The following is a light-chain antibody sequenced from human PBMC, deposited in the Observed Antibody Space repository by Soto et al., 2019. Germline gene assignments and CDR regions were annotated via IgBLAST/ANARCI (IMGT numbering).Light chain of an antibody. CDR1: HRTANSY. Sequence: IVLTQSPGTLSLSPGERATLSCRTSHRTANSYFAWSQQKPGQAPRVXIYGTSSRETGVPDRFTGSGSGTEFTLTISRLEPEDFAVYYCHQSVVSRWTFGQGTKVDIK. J-gene: IGKJ1*01. CDR2: GTS. V-gene: IGKV3-20*01. CDR3: HQSVVSRWT.